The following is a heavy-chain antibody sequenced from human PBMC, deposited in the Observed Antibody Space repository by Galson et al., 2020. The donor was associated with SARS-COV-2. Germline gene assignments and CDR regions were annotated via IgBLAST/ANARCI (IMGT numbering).Heavy chain of an antibody. J-gene: IGHJ4*02. CDR3: AHRLIGTSNRAFDD. CDR2: IYWDDDK. D-gene: IGHD7-27*01. V-gene: IGHV2-5*02. CDR1: GFSLSSSGVG. Sequence: SGPTLVKPTQTLTLTCTFSGFSLSSSGVGVGWIRQPPGKALEWLALIYWDDDKRYSPSLQGRLTVTKDTSKNEVVLTMTNVDPMDTATYFCAHRLIGTSNRAFDDWGQGTLVTVSS.